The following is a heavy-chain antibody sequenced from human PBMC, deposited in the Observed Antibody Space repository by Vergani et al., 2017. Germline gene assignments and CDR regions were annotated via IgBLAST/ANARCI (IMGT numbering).Heavy chain of an antibody. J-gene: IGHJ4*02. Sequence: QVQLVQSGAEVKKPGASVKVSCKASGYTFTSYGISWVRQAPGQGLEWMGWISTYNGNTNYAQKLQGSVTMTTDTSTSTAYMELRSLRSDDTAVYYCAIAYSSSPFLGGRFDYWGQGTLVTVSS. V-gene: IGHV1-18*01. CDR2: ISTYNGNT. D-gene: IGHD6-6*01. CDR3: AIAYSSSPFLGGRFDY. CDR1: GYTFTSYG.